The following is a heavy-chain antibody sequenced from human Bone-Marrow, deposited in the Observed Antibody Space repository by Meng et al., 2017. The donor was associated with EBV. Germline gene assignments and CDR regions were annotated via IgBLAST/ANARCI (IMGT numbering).Heavy chain of an antibody. V-gene: IGHV4-34*01. Sequence: QVQLQQWGAGLLKPSETLSLTCAVYGGSFSGYYWSWIRQPPGKGLEWIGEINHSGSTNYNPSLKSRVTISVDTSKSQFSLNLSSVTAADTAVYYCAREVYNWFDPWGQGTLVTVSS. J-gene: IGHJ5*02. D-gene: IGHD6-6*01. CDR3: AREVYNWFDP. CDR2: INHSGST. CDR1: GGSFSGYY.